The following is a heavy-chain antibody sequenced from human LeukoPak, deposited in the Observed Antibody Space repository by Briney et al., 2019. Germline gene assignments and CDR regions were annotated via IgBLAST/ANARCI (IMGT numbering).Heavy chain of an antibody. CDR1: GYTLTELS. V-gene: IGHV1-24*01. CDR2: FDPEDGET. CDR3: ATGLVGSGYEFVDY. D-gene: IGHD5-12*01. J-gene: IGHJ4*02. Sequence: GASVKVSCKVSGYTLTELSMHWVRQAPGKGLEWMGGFDPEDGETIYARKFQGRVTMTEDTSTDTAYMELSSLRSEDTAVYYCATGLVGSGYEFVDYWGQGTLVTVSS.